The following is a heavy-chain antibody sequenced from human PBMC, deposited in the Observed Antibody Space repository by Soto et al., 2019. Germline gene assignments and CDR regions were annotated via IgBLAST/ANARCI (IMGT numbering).Heavy chain of an antibody. CDR1: GFTFSDHW. V-gene: IGHV3-72*01. CDR2: IRNKAHRYTT. CDR3: VDCGSSAFDS. Sequence: EVQLVESGGDLVQAGGSLRLSCAASGFTFSDHWMDWVRQAPGKGLEWVGLIRNKAHRYTTEYAASVRGRFTISRDDSENTLYLQMNALKTDDTAVYYYVDCGSSAFDSWGQGALVTVSS. J-gene: IGHJ4*02. D-gene: IGHD1-26*01.